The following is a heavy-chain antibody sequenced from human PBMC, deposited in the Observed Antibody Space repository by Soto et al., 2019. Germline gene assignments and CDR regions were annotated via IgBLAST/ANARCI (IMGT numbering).Heavy chain of an antibody. CDR3: ARDQLIRYCSGGSCYSRYYYYGMDV. J-gene: IGHJ6*02. CDR1: GFAFNNYG. D-gene: IGHD2-15*01. Sequence: PGGSLRLSCTVSGFAFNNYGMHWVRQAPGKGLEWVAVIWYDGSNKYYADSVKGRFTISRDNSKNTLYLQMNSLRAEDTAVYYCARDQLIRYCSGGSCYSRYYYYGMDVWGQGTTVTVSS. CDR2: IWYDGSNK. V-gene: IGHV3-33*08.